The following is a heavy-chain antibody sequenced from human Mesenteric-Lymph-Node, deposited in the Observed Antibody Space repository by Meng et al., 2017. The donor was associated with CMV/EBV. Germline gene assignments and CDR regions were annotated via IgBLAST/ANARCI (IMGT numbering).Heavy chain of an antibody. CDR1: GYTCTNDG. J-gene: IGHJ4*02. Sequence: SGYTCTNDGMRWVRQATGQGLEWMGWMNPNSGNTGYAQKFQGRFTMTRNTSISTAYMELSSLRSEDTAVYYCARGVGGVAAAGPKDYWGQGTLVTVSS. CDR3: ARGVGGVAAAGPKDY. CDR2: MNPNSGNT. V-gene: IGHV1-8*02. D-gene: IGHD6-13*01.